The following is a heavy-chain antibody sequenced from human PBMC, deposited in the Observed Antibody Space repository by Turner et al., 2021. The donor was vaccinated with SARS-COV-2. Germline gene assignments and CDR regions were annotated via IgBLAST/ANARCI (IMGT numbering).Heavy chain of an antibody. J-gene: IGHJ4*02. V-gene: IGHV1-69*06. CDR1: GGTFSSYA. Sequence: QVQLVQSGAEVKKPGYSVKVSCKASGGTFSSYAISWVRQAPGQGLEWMGGIIPIFETTNYAQKFQGRVTITADKSTSTAYMELSGLRSEDTAVYYCARDRDYDSSGYWEQSWGQGTLVTVSS. CDR3: ARDRDYDSSGYWEQS. CDR2: IIPIFETT. D-gene: IGHD3-22*01.